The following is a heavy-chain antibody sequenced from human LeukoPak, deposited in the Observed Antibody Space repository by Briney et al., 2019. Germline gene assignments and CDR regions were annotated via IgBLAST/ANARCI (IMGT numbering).Heavy chain of an antibody. Sequence: GGSLRLSCAASGFTFSSYAMSWVRQAPGKGLEWVSVIYSGGSTYYADSVKGRFTISRDNSKNTLYLQMNSLRAEDTAVYYCARSPWADAFDIWGQGTMVTVSS. D-gene: IGHD7-27*01. V-gene: IGHV3-66*01. CDR2: IYSGGST. CDR1: GFTFSSYA. CDR3: ARSPWADAFDI. J-gene: IGHJ3*02.